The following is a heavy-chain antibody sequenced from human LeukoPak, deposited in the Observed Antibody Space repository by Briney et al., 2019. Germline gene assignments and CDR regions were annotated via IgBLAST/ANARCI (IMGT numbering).Heavy chain of an antibody. CDR3: AKVGYDHHRFDP. D-gene: IGHD2-2*03. V-gene: IGHV3-23*01. J-gene: IGHJ5*02. CDR1: GFTFSSYA. Sequence: GGTLRLSCAASGFTFSSYAMSWVRQAPGKGLEWVSAISGSGGSTYYADSVKGRFTISRDNSKNTLYLQMNSLRAEDTAVYYCAKVGYDHHRFDPWGQGTLVTVSS. CDR2: ISGSGGST.